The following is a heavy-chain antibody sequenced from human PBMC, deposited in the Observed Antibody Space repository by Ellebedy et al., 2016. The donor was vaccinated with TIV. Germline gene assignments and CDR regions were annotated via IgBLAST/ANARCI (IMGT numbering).Heavy chain of an antibody. CDR3: AKGPARLTSIDY. V-gene: IGHV3-9*01. CDR2: ISWNSGSI. CDR1: GFTFDDYA. D-gene: IGHD6-6*01. Sequence: SLKISXAASGFTFDDYAMHWVRQAPGKGLVWVSGISWNSGSIGYADSVKGRFTISRDNAKNSLYLQMNSLRAEDTALYYCAKGPARLTSIDYWGQGTLVTVSS. J-gene: IGHJ4*02.